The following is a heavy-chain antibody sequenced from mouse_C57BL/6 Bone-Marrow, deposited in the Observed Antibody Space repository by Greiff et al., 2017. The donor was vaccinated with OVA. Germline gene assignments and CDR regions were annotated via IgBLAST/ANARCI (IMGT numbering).Heavy chain of an antibody. J-gene: IGHJ1*03. V-gene: IGHV5-9-1*02. D-gene: IGHD2-4*01. Sequence: EVKLEESGEGLVKPGGSLKLSCAASGFTFSSYAMSWVHQTPEKRLEWVAYISSGGDYIYYADPVKGRFTISRDNARTTLYLQMSSLKSEDTAMYYCTRGRLPPYWYFDVWGTGTTVTVSS. CDR3: TRGRLPPYWYFDV. CDR2: ISSGGDYI. CDR1: GFTFSSYA.